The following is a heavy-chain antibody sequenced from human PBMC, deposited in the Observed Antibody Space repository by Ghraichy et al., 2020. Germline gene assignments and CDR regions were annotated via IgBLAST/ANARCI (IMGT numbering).Heavy chain of an antibody. CDR2: TRNKANSYTT. CDR1: GFTFSDYN. J-gene: IGHJ4*02. Sequence: LSLTCAASGFTFSDYNMDWVRQAPGKGLEWVGRTRNKANSYTTDYAASVKGRFTTSRDDSKNSLYLQMNSLKTEDTAVYYCARVRTAAVTTYFDYWGRGTLVTVSS. CDR3: ARVRTAAVTTYFDY. D-gene: IGHD6-13*01. V-gene: IGHV3-72*01.